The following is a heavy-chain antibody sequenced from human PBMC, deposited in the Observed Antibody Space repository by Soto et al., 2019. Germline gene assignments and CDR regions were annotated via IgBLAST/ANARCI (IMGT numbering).Heavy chain of an antibody. J-gene: IGHJ6*02. V-gene: IGHV3-23*01. CDR1: GFTFSSYA. CDR2: ISGSGGST. Sequence: EVQLLESGGGLVQPGGSLRLSCAASGFTFSSYAMSWVRQAPGKGLEWVSAISGSGGSTYYADSVKGRFTISRYNSKNTLYLQMNSLRAEDTAVYYCATSVTLRYYYYGMDVWGQGTTVTVSS. D-gene: IGHD2-21*02. CDR3: ATSVTLRYYYYGMDV.